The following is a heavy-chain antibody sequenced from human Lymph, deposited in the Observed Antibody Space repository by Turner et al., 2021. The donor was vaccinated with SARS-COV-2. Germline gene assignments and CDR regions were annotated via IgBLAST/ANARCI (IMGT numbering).Heavy chain of an antibody. Sequence: QVQLQESGPGLVTPSGTLSLTCAVSGGSIRSSNWWSWVRQPPGKGLEWIGEIYHSGSTNYNPSLKSRVTISVDKSKNQFSLKLSSVTAADTAVYYCARDIVPYDILTGSYIDAFDIWGQGTMVTISS. D-gene: IGHD3-9*01. V-gene: IGHV4-4*02. CDR1: GGSIRSSNW. J-gene: IGHJ3*02. CDR2: IYHSGST. CDR3: ARDIVPYDILTGSYIDAFDI.